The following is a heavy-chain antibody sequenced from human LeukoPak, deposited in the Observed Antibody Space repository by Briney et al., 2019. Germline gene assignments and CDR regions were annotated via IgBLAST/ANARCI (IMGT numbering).Heavy chain of an antibody. Sequence: GGSLRLSCAASGFTFSSSWMTWVRQAPGKGLEWVANINQDGSEKYYVDSVRGRFTISRDNARNSLYLQMHSLRAEDTAAFYCTGHYGMNVWGQGTTVTVSS. CDR2: INQDGSEK. CDR1: GFTFSSSW. J-gene: IGHJ6*02. V-gene: IGHV3-7*01. CDR3: TGHYGMNV.